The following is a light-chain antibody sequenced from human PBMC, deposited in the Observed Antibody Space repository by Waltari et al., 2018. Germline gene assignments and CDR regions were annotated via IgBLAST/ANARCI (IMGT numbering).Light chain of an antibody. Sequence: IVMTQSPLSLPVTPGEPASISCRSSQSLPHSNGYTYLDWYLQKPGQSPQLLIHLVSTRASGVPDRFSGSGSGTDFTLKINRVEAEDVGVFYCMQALQTPYTFGQGTRLEIK. CDR1: QSLPHSNGYTY. J-gene: IGKJ2*01. CDR2: LVS. V-gene: IGKV2-28*01. CDR3: MQALQTPYT.